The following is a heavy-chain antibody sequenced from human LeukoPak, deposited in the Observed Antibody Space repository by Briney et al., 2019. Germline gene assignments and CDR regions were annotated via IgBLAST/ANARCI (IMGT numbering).Heavy chain of an antibody. Sequence: PSETLSLTCGVYGGSFSGYYWSWIRQPPGKWLEWIGEINHSGSTNYNPSLKSRVTISADTSKNHFSLKVTSVTAADTAVYYCAIGSDGHDYWGQGILVTVSS. J-gene: IGHJ4*02. V-gene: IGHV4-34*01. CDR2: INHSGST. CDR3: AIGSDGHDY. D-gene: IGHD3-10*01. CDR1: GGSFSGYY.